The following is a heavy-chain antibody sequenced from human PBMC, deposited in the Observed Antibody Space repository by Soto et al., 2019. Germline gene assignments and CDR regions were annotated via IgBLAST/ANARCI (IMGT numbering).Heavy chain of an antibody. CDR2: IYWNADK. D-gene: IGHD2-15*01. V-gene: IGHV2-5*01. CDR3: AHRRAYCSGGTCYSGQFFDY. J-gene: IGHJ4*02. Sequence: QITLKESGPTLVKPTQALTLTCTFSGFSLSTSGVGVGWIRQPPGKALEWMSLIYWNADKRYSPSLKGRLNITKDASKNQLVLRMTNMDPSDTATYYCAHRRAYCSGGTCYSGQFFDYWGQGSVVTVSS. CDR1: GFSLSTSGVG.